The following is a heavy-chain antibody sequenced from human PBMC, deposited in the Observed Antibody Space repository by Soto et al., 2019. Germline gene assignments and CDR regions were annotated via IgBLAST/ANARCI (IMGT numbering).Heavy chain of an antibody. V-gene: IGHV3-30*18. CDR2: ISYDGSIQ. D-gene: IGHD6-13*01. J-gene: IGHJ4*02. Sequence: QVQLVESGGGVVQPGRSLRLSCAASGFTFSSYGMHWVRQAPGEGLEWVVVISYDGSIQYYTDSAKGRFTISRDNSKSTLYLQMNSLRAEDTDVYYCAKEIRAYSSSWSFDYWGQGTLVTVSS. CDR3: AKEIRAYSSSWSFDY. CDR1: GFTFSSYG.